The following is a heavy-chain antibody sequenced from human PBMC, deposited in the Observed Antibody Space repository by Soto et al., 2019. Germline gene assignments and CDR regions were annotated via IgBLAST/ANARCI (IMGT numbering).Heavy chain of an antibody. D-gene: IGHD6-13*01. V-gene: IGHV3-48*01. CDR1: GFTFSSYS. J-gene: IGHJ4*02. Sequence: GSLRLSCAASGFTFSSYSMNWVRQAPGKGLEWVSYISSSSSTIYYADSVKGRFTISRDNAKNSLYLQMNSLRAEDTAVYYCAKDRRASSTWYGYFDQWGQGTQVTVSS. CDR2: ISSSSSTI. CDR3: AKDRRASSTWYGYFDQ.